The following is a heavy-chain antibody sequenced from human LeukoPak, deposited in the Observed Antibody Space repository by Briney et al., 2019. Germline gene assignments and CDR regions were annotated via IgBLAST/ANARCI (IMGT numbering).Heavy chain of an antibody. V-gene: IGHV1-69*13. CDR2: IIPIFGTA. J-gene: IGHJ6*04. Sequence: SVKVSCKASGGTFSSYAISWVRQAPGQGREWMGGIIPIFGTANYAQKFQGRVTITADESTSTAYMDLSSLRSEDTAVYYCASSGVATAHTRYYYGMDVWGKGTTVTVSS. CDR1: GGTFSSYA. D-gene: IGHD5-12*01. CDR3: ASSGVATAHTRYYYGMDV.